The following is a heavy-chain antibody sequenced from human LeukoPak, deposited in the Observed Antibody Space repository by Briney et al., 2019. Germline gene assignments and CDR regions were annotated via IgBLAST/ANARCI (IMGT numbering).Heavy chain of an antibody. V-gene: IGHV3-23*01. CDR3: AKDRVVVTAIRPWYFDL. Sequence: GGSLRLSCAASGFTFSSYAMSWVRQAPGKGLEWVSAISGSGGSTYYADSVKGRFTISRDNSKNTLYLQMNSLRAEDTAVYYCAKDRVVVTAIRPWYFDLWGRGTLVTVSS. CDR1: GFTFSSYA. J-gene: IGHJ2*01. D-gene: IGHD2-21*02. CDR2: ISGSGGST.